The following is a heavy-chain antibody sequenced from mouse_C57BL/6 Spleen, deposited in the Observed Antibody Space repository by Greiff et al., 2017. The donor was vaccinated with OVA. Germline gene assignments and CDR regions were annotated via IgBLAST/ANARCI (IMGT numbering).Heavy chain of an antibody. V-gene: IGHV1-82*01. Sequence: QVQLQQSGPELVKPGASVKISCKASGYAFSSSWMNWVKQRPGKGLEWIGRIYPGDGDTNYNGKFKGKATLTADKSSSTAYMQLSSLTSEDSAVYFCARSRITTVAPTLFDYWGQGTTLTVSS. D-gene: IGHD1-1*01. CDR2: IYPGDGDT. CDR1: GYAFSSSW. CDR3: ARSRITTVAPTLFDY. J-gene: IGHJ2*01.